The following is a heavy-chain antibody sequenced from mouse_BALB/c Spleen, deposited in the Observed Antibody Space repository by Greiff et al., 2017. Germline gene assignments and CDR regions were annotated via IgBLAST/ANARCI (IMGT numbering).Heavy chain of an antibody. Sequence: DVKLVESGGGLVKPGGSLKLSCAASGFTFSSYAMSWVRQTPEKRLEWVASISSGGSTYYPDSVKGRFTISRDNARNILYLQMSSLRSEDTAMYYCARSSTTVEAWFAYWGQGTLVTVSA. J-gene: IGHJ3*01. D-gene: IGHD1-1*01. V-gene: IGHV5-6-5*01. CDR1: GFTFSSYA. CDR2: ISSGGST. CDR3: ARSSTTVEAWFAY.